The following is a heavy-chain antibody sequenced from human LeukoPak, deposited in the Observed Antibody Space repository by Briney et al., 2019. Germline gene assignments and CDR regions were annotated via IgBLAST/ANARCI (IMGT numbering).Heavy chain of an antibody. CDR3: ARQSGTAYDY. D-gene: IGHD1-7*01. CDR2: ISYSGST. J-gene: IGHJ4*02. CDR1: GGSISSYY. Sequence: PSETLSLTCTVSGGSISSYYWSWIRQPPGKGLEWIGYISYSGSTNYNPSLKSRVTTSVDTSKKQLSLKLSSVTAADTAVYYCARQSGTAYDYWGQGTLVTVSS. V-gene: IGHV4-59*08.